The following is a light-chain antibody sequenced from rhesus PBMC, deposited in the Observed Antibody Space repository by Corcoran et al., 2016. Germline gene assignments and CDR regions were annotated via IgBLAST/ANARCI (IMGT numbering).Light chain of an antibody. Sequence: DIVMTQTPLSLPVTLGEPASISCRSSQSLLDSEDGNTYLEWYLQKPGQSPQLLLYEVSNRASGVPDRFSGSGSDTDFTLKISRGEAEDVGVYYCMQALELLTFGGGTKVEIK. CDR3: MQALELLT. CDR1: QSLLDSEDGNTY. J-gene: IGKJ4*01. V-gene: IGKV2-104*01. CDR2: EVS.